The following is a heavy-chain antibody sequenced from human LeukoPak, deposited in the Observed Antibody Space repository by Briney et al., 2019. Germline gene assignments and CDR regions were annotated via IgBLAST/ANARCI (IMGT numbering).Heavy chain of an antibody. Sequence: ASVKVSCKASGYTLTGYYMHWVRQAPGQGLEWMGWINPNSGGTNYAQKFQGRVTMTRDTSISTAYMELSRLRSDDTAVYYCARDLAYYYDSSGFSRYDAFDIWGQGTMVTVSS. J-gene: IGHJ3*02. CDR3: ARDLAYYYDSSGFSRYDAFDI. D-gene: IGHD3-22*01. CDR2: INPNSGGT. CDR1: GYTLTGYY. V-gene: IGHV1-2*02.